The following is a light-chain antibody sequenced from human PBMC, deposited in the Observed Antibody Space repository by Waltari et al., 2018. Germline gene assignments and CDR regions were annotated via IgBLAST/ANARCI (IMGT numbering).Light chain of an antibody. CDR3: QSWDTGINV. V-gene: IGLV4-69*01. CDR1: SGHTRYA. Sequence: QLVLTQPPSASASLGASVKLTCTLNSGHTRYAIAWHQQQPEKGPRFLMKLDSDGSNTKGDGIPDRFSGSSSGAERYLILSSLQSEDEADYDCQSWDTGINVFGGGTKLTVL. J-gene: IGLJ2*01. CDR2: LDSDGSN.